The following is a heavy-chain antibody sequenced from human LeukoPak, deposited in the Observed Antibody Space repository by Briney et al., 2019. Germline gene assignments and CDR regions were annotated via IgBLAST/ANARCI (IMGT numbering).Heavy chain of an antibody. CDR2: ISGSGGST. J-gene: IGHJ4*02. D-gene: IGHD3-16*01. V-gene: IGHV3-23*01. CDR3: ANGNYDYVWGSYADY. CDR1: GFTFSSYA. Sequence: GGSLRPSCAASGFTFSSYAMSWVRQAPGKGLEWVSAISGSGGSTYYADSVKGRFTISRDNSKNTLYLQMNSLRAEDTAVYYCANGNYDYVWGSYADYWGQGTLVTVSS.